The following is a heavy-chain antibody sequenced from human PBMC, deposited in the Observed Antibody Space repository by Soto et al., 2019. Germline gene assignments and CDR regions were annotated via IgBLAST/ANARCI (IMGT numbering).Heavy chain of an antibody. CDR3: ARSIGPRGDSFDY. J-gene: IGHJ4*02. V-gene: IGHV4-31*03. CDR1: GGSISSGGYY. CDR2: IYYSGST. D-gene: IGHD2-15*01. Sequence: SETLSLTCTVSGGSISSGGYYWSWIRQHPGKGLEWIGHIYYSGSTYYNPSLKSRVTISVDTSKNQFSLKLSSVTAADTAVYYCARSIGPRGDSFDYWGQGTLVTVSS.